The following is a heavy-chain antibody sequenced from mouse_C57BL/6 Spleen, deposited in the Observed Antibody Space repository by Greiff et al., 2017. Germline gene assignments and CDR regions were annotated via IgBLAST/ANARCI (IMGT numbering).Heavy chain of an antibody. CDR2: ISDGGSYT. J-gene: IGHJ2*01. CDR1: GFTFSSYA. D-gene: IGHD2-1*01. V-gene: IGHV5-4*03. Sequence: EVMLVESGGGLVKPGGSLKLSCAASGFTFSSYAMSWVRQTPEKRLEWVATISDGGSYTYYPDNVKGRFTIYRDNAKNNLYLQMSHLKAEDTAMYYCARRATMYYFDYWGQGTTLTVAS. CDR3: ARRATMYYFDY.